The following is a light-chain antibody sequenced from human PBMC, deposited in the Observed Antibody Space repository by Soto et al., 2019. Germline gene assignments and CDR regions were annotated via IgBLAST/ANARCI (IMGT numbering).Light chain of an antibody. J-gene: IGLJ3*02. CDR1: SSDVGGYNY. CDR2: DVN. Sequence: QSALTQPRSVSGSPGQSVTISCTGTSSDVGGYNYVSWYQLHPGKAPKLMIYDVNKWPSGVPDRFSGSKSGNTASLTISGLQADDEADYYCCSYAGSYIWVFGGGTKVTVL. V-gene: IGLV2-11*01. CDR3: CSYAGSYIWV.